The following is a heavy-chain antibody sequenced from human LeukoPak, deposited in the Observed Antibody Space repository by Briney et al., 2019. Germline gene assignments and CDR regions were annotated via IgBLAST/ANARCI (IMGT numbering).Heavy chain of an antibody. CDR1: GGSISSSSYY. V-gene: IGHV4-61*02. CDR2: IYTSGST. D-gene: IGHD2-8*01. J-gene: IGHJ4*02. Sequence: SETLSLTCTVSGGSISSSSYYWGWIRQPPGKGLEWIGRIYTSGSTNYNPSLKSRVTISVDTSKNQFSLKLSSVTAADTAVYYCARVAGSVLDWGQGTLVTVSS. CDR3: ARVAGSVLD.